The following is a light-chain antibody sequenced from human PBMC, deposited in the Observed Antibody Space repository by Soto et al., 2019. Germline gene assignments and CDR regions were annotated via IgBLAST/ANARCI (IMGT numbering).Light chain of an antibody. CDR3: QQYNSYSTWT. CDR1: QSVSWY. CDR2: DAS. J-gene: IGKJ1*01. Sequence: DIQMTQSPSTLSASVGDRVTISCRASQSVSWYLAWYQQKPGKAPKILIFDASRLGSGVPSRFSGSGSGTEFTLTISSLQPDDFATYYRQQYNSYSTWTFGQGTKVEI. V-gene: IGKV1-5*01.